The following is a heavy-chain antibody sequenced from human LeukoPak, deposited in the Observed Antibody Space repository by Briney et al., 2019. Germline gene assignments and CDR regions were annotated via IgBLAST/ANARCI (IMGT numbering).Heavy chain of an antibody. CDR3: ARVGALMLTGLPWSVGP. CDR2: SNYSRST. V-gene: IGHV4-31*03. CDR1: GDPISSGDYY. D-gene: IGHD3-9*01. Sequence: TLSLTCTVSGDPISSGDYYWSRIPQDPGKGQECIGYSNYSRSTYYHPALKSRVTKTVDTSKNQFSLKLSSVSAADMAWYYSARVGALMLTGLPWSVGPWGKGTLVTVSS. J-gene: IGHJ5*02.